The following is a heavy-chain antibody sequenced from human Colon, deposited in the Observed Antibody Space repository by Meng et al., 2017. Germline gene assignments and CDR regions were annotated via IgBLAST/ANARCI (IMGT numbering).Heavy chain of an antibody. CDR3: ARGPHSAWPLLAY. Sequence: QWQLLRGVAGLVKPSEPLSLTCPISGASFMGYYGTWVRQPPVKGLEWIGEISHTGDTSYNPSLSSRVTISRDTSKNQFSLSLTSVTAADTAVYYCARGPHSAWPLLAYWGQGTLVTVSS. J-gene: IGHJ4*02. D-gene: IGHD1-26*01. CDR1: GASFMGYY. CDR2: ISHTGDT. V-gene: IGHV4-34*01.